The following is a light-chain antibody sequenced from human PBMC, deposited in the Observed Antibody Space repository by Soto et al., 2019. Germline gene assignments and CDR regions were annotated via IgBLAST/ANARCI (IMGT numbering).Light chain of an antibody. CDR2: LNSDGSH. J-gene: IGLJ3*02. Sequence: QPVLTQSPSASASLGASVKLTCTLSSGHRTYAIAWHQQQPEKGPRYLMKLNSDGSHTKGDGIPDRFSGSSSGAERYLTISSLQYEDEADYYCQTWATGILVFGGGTKLTVL. CDR1: SGHRTYA. V-gene: IGLV4-69*01. CDR3: QTWATGILV.